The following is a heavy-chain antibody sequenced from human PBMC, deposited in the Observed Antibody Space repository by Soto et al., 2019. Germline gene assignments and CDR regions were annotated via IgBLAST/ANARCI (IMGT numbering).Heavy chain of an antibody. CDR2: ISYDGSNK. J-gene: IGHJ4*02. CDR1: GFTFSSYA. CDR3: ARDKQGGGSWYSLFDY. V-gene: IGHV3-30-3*01. Sequence: QVQLVESGGGVVQPGRSLRLSCAASGFTFSSYAMHWVRQAPGKGLEWVAVISYDGSNKYYADSVKGRFTISRDNSKNTLYLQMNSLRAEDTAVYYCARDKQGGGSWYSLFDYWGQGTLVTVSS. D-gene: IGHD6-13*01.